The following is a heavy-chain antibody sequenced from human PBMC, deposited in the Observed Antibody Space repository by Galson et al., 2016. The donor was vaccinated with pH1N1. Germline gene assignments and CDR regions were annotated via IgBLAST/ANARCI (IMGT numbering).Heavy chain of an antibody. V-gene: IGHV3-11*04. J-gene: IGHJ5*02. D-gene: IGHD2-2*01. Sequence: SLRLSCAASGFTFSDSYMSWIRQAPGKGLEFVSYINSGGSSTYYADSVKGRFTISRDNAKNSLYLQMSSLRAEDTAVYYCARVPGVAGPGGWFAPWGQGTLVTVSS. CDR3: ARVPGVAGPGGWFAP. CDR1: GFTFSDSY. CDR2: INSGGSST.